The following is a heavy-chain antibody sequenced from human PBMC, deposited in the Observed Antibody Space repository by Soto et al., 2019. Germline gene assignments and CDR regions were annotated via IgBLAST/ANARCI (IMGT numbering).Heavy chain of an antibody. Sequence: SETMSLTCTVSGGSINNSVPYWSWIRQHPGKGLEWIGYIYYSGTTYYNPSLESRVTISLDTSKNQFSLQMNSVTAADTAVYYCARDFWSGYGYFDNWGRGTLVTVSS. CDR3: ARDFWSGYGYFDN. D-gene: IGHD3-3*01. CDR1: GGSINNSVPY. J-gene: IGHJ5*02. CDR2: IYYSGTT. V-gene: IGHV4-31*03.